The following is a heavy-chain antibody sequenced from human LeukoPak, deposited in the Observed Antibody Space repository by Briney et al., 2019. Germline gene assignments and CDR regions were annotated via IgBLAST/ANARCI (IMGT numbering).Heavy chain of an antibody. D-gene: IGHD1-1*01. J-gene: IGHJ4*02. CDR2: IRNDGSDK. V-gene: IGHV3-30*02. CDR3: AKDGIARSIFDY. CDR1: GFTFTTYG. Sequence: GGSLRLSCAASGFTFTTYGMHWVRQAPGKGLEWVAFIRNDGSDKYYADSVKGRFTISRDNSKNTLYLQMNSLRAEDTAVYYCAKDGIARSIFDYWAQGTLVTVSS.